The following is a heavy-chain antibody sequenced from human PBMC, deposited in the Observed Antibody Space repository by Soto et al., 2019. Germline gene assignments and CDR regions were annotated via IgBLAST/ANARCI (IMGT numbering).Heavy chain of an antibody. CDR2: IIPILGIA. D-gene: IGHD6-13*01. J-gene: IGHJ4*02. Sequence: ASMKVSCKDSGGTISSNNSNRVRQAPGQGLEWMGRIIPILGIASYAQKFQGRVTMTRDTSTSTVYMELSSLRSEDTAVYYCARVGYSSSWQAYYFDYWGQGTLVTVSS. CDR1: GGTISSNN. CDR3: ARVGYSSSWQAYYFDY. V-gene: IGHV1-69*02.